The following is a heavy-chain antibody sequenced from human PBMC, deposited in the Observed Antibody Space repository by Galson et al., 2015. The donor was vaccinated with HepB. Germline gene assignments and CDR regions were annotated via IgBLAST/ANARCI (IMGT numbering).Heavy chain of an antibody. CDR2: IYYSGST. CDR1: GGSVSSGSYY. V-gene: IGHV4-61*01. J-gene: IGHJ5*02. CDR3: AREFRRWYYDSSGYPYNWFDP. D-gene: IGHD3-22*01. Sequence: SETLSLTCTVSGGSVSSGSYYWSWIRQPPGKGLEWIGYIYYSGSTNYNPSLKSRVTISVDTSKNQFSLKLSSVTAADTAVYYCAREFRRWYYDSSGYPYNWFDPWGQGTLVTVSS.